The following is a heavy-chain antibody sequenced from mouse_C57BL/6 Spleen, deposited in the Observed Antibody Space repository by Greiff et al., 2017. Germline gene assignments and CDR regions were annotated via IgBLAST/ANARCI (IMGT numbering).Heavy chain of an antibody. CDR3: ARKVGRGDY. CDR2: IDPSASYT. D-gene: IGHD4-1*01. Sequence: QVQLQQPGAELVKPGASVKLSCKASGYTFTSYWMQWVKQRPGQGLEWIGEIDPSASYTNYNQKFKGKATLTVDTSSSTAYMQLSSLTSEDSAVYYCARKVGRGDYWGQGTTLTVSS. J-gene: IGHJ2*01. V-gene: IGHV1-50*01. CDR1: GYTFTSYW.